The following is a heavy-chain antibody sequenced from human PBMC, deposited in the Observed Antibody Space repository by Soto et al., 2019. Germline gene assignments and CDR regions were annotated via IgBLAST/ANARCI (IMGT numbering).Heavy chain of an antibody. D-gene: IGHD2-2*01. CDR3: ARDRRSGTDAYEI. V-gene: IGHV3-64*01. CDR2: ISSKGGST. J-gene: IGHJ3*02. CDR1: RFTFSSYA. Sequence: GGSLRLSCAASRFTFSSYAMHRVRQAPGKGLEYVSAISSKGGSTYYANPVKGRFTISRDNSKNTLYRQMGSLRAEDMAVYYCARDRRSGTDAYEIWGQGTMVTV.